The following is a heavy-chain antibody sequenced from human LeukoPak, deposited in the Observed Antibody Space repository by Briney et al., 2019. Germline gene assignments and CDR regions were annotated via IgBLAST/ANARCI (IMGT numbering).Heavy chain of an antibody. CDR3: ARVNEGLAVATNDY. J-gene: IGHJ4*02. D-gene: IGHD6-19*01. V-gene: IGHV1-69*04. CDR1: GGTFSSYA. CDR2: IIPILGIA. Sequence: SVKVSCKASGGTFSSYAISWVRQAPGQGLEWMGRIIPILGIANYAQKFQGRVTMTRNTSISTAYMELSSLRSEDTAVYYCARVNEGLAVATNDYWGQGTLVTVSS.